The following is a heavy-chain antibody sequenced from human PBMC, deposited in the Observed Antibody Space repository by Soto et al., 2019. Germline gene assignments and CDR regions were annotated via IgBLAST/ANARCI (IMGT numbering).Heavy chain of an antibody. J-gene: IGHJ4*02. CDR1: GFTFSSYG. V-gene: IGHV3-33*01. Sequence: GGSLRLSCAASGFTFSSYGMHWVRQAPGKGLEWVAVIWYDGSNKYYADSVKGRFTISRDNSKNTLYLQMNSLRAEDTAVYYCAREGGYVVKSFDYWGQGTLVTVSS. D-gene: IGHD2-15*01. CDR2: IWYDGSNK. CDR3: AREGGYVVKSFDY.